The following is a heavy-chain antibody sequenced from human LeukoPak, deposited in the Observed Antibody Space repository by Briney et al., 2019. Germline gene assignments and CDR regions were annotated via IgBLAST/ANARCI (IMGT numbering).Heavy chain of an antibody. D-gene: IGHD6-13*01. CDR2: ISNGGGTI. V-gene: IGHV3-11*04. CDR3: ARGLRRLFGSSFTGFDP. Sequence: GGSLSLSCAASGFIFSDYHMSWIRQAPGKGLEWVSYISNGGGTIYYADSVKGRFTVSRDNAKNSVYLQTDSLRAEDTAVYYCARGLRRLFGSSFTGFDPWGQGTLVTVSS. CDR1: GFIFSDYH. J-gene: IGHJ5*02.